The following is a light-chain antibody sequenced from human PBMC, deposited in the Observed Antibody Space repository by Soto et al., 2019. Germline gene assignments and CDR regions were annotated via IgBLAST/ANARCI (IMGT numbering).Light chain of an antibody. J-gene: IGKJ2*01. CDR3: IQQHSYPRT. CDR2: VPS. Sequence: DIQMTQSPSAMSASAGDRVTITCRASRGVTNNLAWFKRKQGKAPRRLIYVPSTWQSGVSSRFSGSGSGTEFTLTIRHLQPEDFATYFCIQQHSYPRTFGQGTKLEIK. V-gene: IGKV1-17*03. CDR1: RGVTNN.